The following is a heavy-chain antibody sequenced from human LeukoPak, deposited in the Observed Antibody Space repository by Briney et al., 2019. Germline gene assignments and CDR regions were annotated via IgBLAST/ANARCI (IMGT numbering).Heavy chain of an antibody. J-gene: IGHJ3*02. V-gene: IGHV3-48*03. CDR1: GFTFSRYE. CDR3: ARPHYNSTEWRAFDI. Sequence: PGGSLRLSCAASGFTFSRYEMHWVRQAPGKGLEWVSYISSSGSTIYYADSVKGRFTISRDNAKNTLYLQMNSLRAEDTAVYYCARPHYNSTEWRAFDIWGQGTMVTVSS. CDR2: ISSSGSTI. D-gene: IGHD3-9*01.